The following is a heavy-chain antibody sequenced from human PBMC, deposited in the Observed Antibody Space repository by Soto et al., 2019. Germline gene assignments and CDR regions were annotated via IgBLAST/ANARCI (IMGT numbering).Heavy chain of an antibody. D-gene: IGHD4-4*01. Sequence: PSETLSLTCAVYGGSFSGYYWSWIRQPPGKGLEWIGDIYHSGSTNYNPSLKSRVTISVDTSKNQFSLKLSSVTAADTAVYYCARALQPHAFDIWGQGTMVTVSS. CDR2: IYHSGST. CDR3: ARALQPHAFDI. CDR1: GGSFSGYY. J-gene: IGHJ3*02. V-gene: IGHV4-34*01.